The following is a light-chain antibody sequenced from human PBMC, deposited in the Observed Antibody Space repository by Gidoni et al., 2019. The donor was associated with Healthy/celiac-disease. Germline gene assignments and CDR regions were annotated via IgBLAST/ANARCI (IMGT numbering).Light chain of an antibody. CDR3: QQYGSSPPELT. V-gene: IGKV3-20*01. CDR1: QSVSSSY. Sequence: IVLTQSPGTLSLSPGERATLSCRASQSVSSSYLAWYQQKPGQAPRLRIYGASSRATGIPDRFSGSGSGTDFTLTISRLEPEDFAVYYCQQYGSSPPELTFXGXTKVEIK. CDR2: GAS. J-gene: IGKJ4*01.